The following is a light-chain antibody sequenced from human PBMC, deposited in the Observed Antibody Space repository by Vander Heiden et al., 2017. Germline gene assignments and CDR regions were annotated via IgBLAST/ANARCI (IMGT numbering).Light chain of an antibody. CDR3: QQYNNWPLT. CDR1: QSVSSN. CDR2: GAA. Sequence: EIVMTQSPATLSVSPGARATLSCRASQSVSSNLAWYQQKPGQAPRLLIYGAATRATGIPARFSGSGSGTEFTLTISSLQSEDFAVYYCQQYNNWPLTFGGVTKVEIK. V-gene: IGKV3-15*01. J-gene: IGKJ4*01.